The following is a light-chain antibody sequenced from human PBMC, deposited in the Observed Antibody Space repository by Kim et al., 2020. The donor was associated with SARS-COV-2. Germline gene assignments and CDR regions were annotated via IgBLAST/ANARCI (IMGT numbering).Light chain of an antibody. CDR2: GAS. CDR1: QDIRND. V-gene: IGKV1-17*01. J-gene: IGKJ5*01. Sequence: ASGGDRVTITCRASQDIRNDLGWYQQNPGRTPKRLIYGASSLQSGVPSRFSGSGSGTEFTLTISSVQPEDFATYFCLQHSTYPITFGQGTRLEIK. CDR3: LQHSTYPIT.